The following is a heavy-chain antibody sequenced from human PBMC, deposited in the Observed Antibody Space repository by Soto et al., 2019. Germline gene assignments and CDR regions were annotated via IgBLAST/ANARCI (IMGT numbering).Heavy chain of an antibody. CDR3: AKGLLSCTGITCRPDYFDF. CDR2: ISGHGDST. J-gene: IGHJ4*02. V-gene: IGHV3-23*01. CDR1: GFIFDSYV. D-gene: IGHD2-8*02. Sequence: PGGSLRLSCAASGFIFDSYVMTWVRQAPGKGLDWVSSISGHGDSTYFADSMKGRFTISRDNSKNTLHLQMNSLRADDTAVYYCAKGLLSCTGITCRPDYFDFWGQGTLVTVSS.